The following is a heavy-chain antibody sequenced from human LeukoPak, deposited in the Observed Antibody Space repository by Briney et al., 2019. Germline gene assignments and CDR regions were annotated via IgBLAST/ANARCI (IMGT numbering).Heavy chain of an antibody. CDR3: AKGSVAGRQRAPPKEWFDP. Sequence: GGSLRLSCAASGFTFGTNAMSWVRQAPGKGLKWVSSISGDGGSTYYANSVKGRFTISRDNSKNTLYLQMNSLRAEDTAVYYCAKGSVAGRQRAPPKEWFDPWGQGTLVTVSS. J-gene: IGHJ5*02. CDR1: GFTFGTNA. D-gene: IGHD6-6*01. CDR2: ISGDGGST. V-gene: IGHV3-23*01.